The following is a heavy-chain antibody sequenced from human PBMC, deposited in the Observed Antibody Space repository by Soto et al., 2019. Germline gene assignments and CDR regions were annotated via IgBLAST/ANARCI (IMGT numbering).Heavy chain of an antibody. CDR2: TYYRSKWYN. V-gene: IGHV6-1*01. CDR1: GDSVSSNSAA. D-gene: IGHD6-13*01. J-gene: IGHJ6*02. CDR3: ARDSPPGIAAAGTFGMDV. Sequence: SQTLSLTCAISGDSVSSNSAAWNWIRQSPSRGLEWLGRTYYRSKWYNDYAVSVKSRITINPDTSKNQFSLQLNSVTPEDTAVYYCARDSPPGIAAAGTFGMDVWGQGTTVTVSS.